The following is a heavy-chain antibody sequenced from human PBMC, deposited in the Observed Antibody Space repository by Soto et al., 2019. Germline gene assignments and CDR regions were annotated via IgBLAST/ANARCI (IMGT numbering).Heavy chain of an antibody. CDR1: GFSFDDYT. V-gene: IGHV3-43*01. J-gene: IGHJ4*02. D-gene: IGHD3-3*01. CDR2: TSWDGSVT. CDR3: AKVNYDFWSGVGPNFDY. Sequence: EVRLVESGGVVVQPGGSLRLSCAASGFSFDDYTIHWVRQRPGKGPEWVSLTSWDGSVTSYAASVKGRFTISRDNSKNSLFLQMNSLRTEDTALYYCAKVNYDFWSGVGPNFDYWGQGALVTVSS.